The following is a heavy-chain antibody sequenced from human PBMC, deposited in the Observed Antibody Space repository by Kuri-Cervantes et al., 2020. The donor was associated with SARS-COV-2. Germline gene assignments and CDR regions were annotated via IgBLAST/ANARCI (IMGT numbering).Heavy chain of an antibody. Sequence: GSLRLSCSVSGGSVSSGSYYWSWIRQPPGKGLEWIGYIYYSGSTNYNPSLKSRVTMSLDTSKNQFSLKLSSVTAADTAAYYCARWKFEYSSSHYYYYFYAMDVWGLGTTVTVSS. J-gene: IGHJ6*02. CDR2: IYYSGST. CDR3: ARWKFEYSSSHYYYYFYAMDV. CDR1: GGSVSSGSYY. D-gene: IGHD6-6*01. V-gene: IGHV4-61*01.